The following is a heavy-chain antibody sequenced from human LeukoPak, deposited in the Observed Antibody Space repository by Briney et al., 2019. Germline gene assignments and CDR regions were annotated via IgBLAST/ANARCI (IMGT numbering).Heavy chain of an antibody. CDR2: ISAYNGNT. D-gene: IGHD2-2*01. CDR3: ARDVRSTYYYYYMDV. CDR1: GYTFTSYG. J-gene: IGHJ6*03. Sequence: ASVKVSCKASGYTFTSYGISWVRQAPGQGLEWMGWISAYNGNTNYAQKLQGRVTMTTDTSTSTAYMELRSLRSADRAVYYCARDVRSTYYYYYMDVWGKGTTVTVSS. V-gene: IGHV1-18*01.